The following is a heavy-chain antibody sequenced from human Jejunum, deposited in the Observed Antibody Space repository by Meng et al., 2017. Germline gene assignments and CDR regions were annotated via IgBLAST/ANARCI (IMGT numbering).Heavy chain of an antibody. D-gene: IGHD3-22*01. CDR3: ARDNDRSSHYSHFDY. Sequence: QLTLEESGPGLVKPSGTLSLTGVVSGGSIGSSNWLSWVRQPPGKGLEWIAEINYGGSTNYNPSLKSRVTVSMDKSKNQFSLMLNSVTAADTAVYYCARDNDRSSHYSHFDYWGQGTLVTVSS. CDR1: GGSIGSSNW. V-gene: IGHV4-4*02. CDR2: INYGGST. J-gene: IGHJ4*02.